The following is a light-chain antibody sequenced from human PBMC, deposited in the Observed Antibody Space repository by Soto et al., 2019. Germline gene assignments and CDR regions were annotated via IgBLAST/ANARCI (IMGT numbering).Light chain of an antibody. CDR2: GAS. J-gene: IGKJ3*01. CDR3: QQSYSTFT. CDR1: LTMNNN. Sequence: EIVMTQSPATLSVSPGESVTLSCRASLTMNNNIAWYQHKPGQAPRLLIFGASSMATGVPGRFSGSGFGTEFTLSISSLQSEYFATYYCQQSYSTFTFGPGTKVDIK. V-gene: IGKV3-15*01.